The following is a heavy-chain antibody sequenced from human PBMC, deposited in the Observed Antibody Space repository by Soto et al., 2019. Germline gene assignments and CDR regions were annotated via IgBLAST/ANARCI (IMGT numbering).Heavy chain of an antibody. CDR3: ASDRRIIAAADYYYGMDV. D-gene: IGHD6-13*01. CDR2: IYYSGST. V-gene: IGHV4-59*01. Sequence: SETLSLTCTVSGGSISSYYWSWIRQPPGKGLEWIGYIYYSGSTNYNPSLKSRVTISVDTSKNQFSLKLSSVTAADTAVYYCASDRRIIAAADYYYGMDVWGQGTTVTVSS. J-gene: IGHJ6*02. CDR1: GGSISSYY.